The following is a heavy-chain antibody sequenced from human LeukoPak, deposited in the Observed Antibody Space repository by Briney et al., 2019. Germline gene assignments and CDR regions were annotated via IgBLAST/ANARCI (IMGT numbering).Heavy chain of an antibody. CDR3: ARVLFGYSTTGGLDY. J-gene: IGHJ4*02. V-gene: IGHV3-11*04. CDR1: GFTFSDYY. D-gene: IGHD5-12*01. Sequence: GGSLRLSCAASGFTFSDYYMSWIRQAPGKGLEWVSYISSSGSTIYYADSVKGRFTISRDSANNSLYLQMNSLRAEDTAVYYCARVLFGYSTTGGLDYWGQGTLVTVSS. CDR2: ISSSGSTI.